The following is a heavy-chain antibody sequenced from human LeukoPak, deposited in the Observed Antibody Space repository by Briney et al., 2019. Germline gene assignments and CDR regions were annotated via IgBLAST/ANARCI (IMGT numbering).Heavy chain of an antibody. CDR1: GFTFSNYG. D-gene: IGHD3-9*01. CDR2: ISHDGSNK. J-gene: IGHJ4*02. CDR3: AKDWPRGTGHTIYCFEY. V-gene: IGHV3-30*18. Sequence: HPGGSLRLSCAASGFTFSNYGMHWVRQAPGKGLEWVAVISHDGSNKYYGDSVKGRFTISRDNSKNTLFLQMNSLRAEDTAVYYCAKDWPRGTGHTIYCFEYWGQGTLVTVSS.